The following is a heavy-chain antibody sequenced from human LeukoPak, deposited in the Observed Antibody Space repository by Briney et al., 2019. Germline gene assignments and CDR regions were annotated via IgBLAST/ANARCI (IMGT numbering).Heavy chain of an antibody. CDR3: ARVPALLDIVVVPAAFPFDY. V-gene: IGHV1-2*02. J-gene: IGHJ4*02. CDR1: GYTFTGYY. CDR2: INPNSGGT. D-gene: IGHD2-2*03. Sequence: ASVKVSCKASGYTFTGYYMHWVRQAPGQGLEWMGWINPNSGGTNYAQKFQGRVTMTRDTSISTAYMELSRLRSDDTAVYYCARVPALLDIVVVPAAFPFDYWGQGTLVTVSS.